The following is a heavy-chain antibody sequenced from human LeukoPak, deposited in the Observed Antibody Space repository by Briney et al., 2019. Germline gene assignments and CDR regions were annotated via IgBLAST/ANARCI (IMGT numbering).Heavy chain of an antibody. V-gene: IGHV1-18*01. CDR2: ISAYNGNK. CDR1: GYTFTSYG. CDR3: ARVGGYDFRSGYFDYYYYMDA. Sequence: GASVKVSCKASGYTFTSYGISWVRQAPGQGLEWMGWISAYNGNKNYAQKLQGRVTMTTDTSTSTAYMELRSLRSDDTAVYYCARVGGYDFRSGYFDYYYYMDAWGKGTTVTVSS. D-gene: IGHD3-3*01. J-gene: IGHJ6*03.